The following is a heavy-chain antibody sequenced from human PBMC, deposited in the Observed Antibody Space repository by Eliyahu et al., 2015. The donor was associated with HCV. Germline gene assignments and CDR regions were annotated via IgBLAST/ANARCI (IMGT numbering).Heavy chain of an antibody. V-gene: IGHV1-2*02. CDR3: ARPQTTVTVNAFDI. CDR1: GYTFTGYY. J-gene: IGHJ3*02. Sequence: QVQLVQSGAAVKKSGASVKVSCKASGYTFTGYYMHWVRQAPGQGLEWMGWINPYSGGTNYAQKFQGRVTMTRDTSISTAYMELSRLRSDDTAVYYCARPQTTVTVNAFDIWGQGTMVTVSS. D-gene: IGHD4-17*01. CDR2: INPYSGGT.